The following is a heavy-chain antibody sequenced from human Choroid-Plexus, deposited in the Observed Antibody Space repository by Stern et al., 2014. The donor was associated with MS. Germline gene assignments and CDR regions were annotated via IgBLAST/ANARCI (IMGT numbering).Heavy chain of an antibody. CDR3: AKDRQYLTYFFDH. CDR2: VSYDGSNK. CDR1: GFNLGSCA. J-gene: IGHJ5*02. Sequence: VQLVESGGGVVQPGRPLRLSCVASGFNLGSCAMNWVRQAPGKGLEWGAVVSYDGSNKYYADSVKGRFTISRDNSQNTLYMQMSSLRPEDTAVYYCAKDRQYLTYFFDHWGQGSLVTVSS. D-gene: IGHD2/OR15-2a*01. V-gene: IGHV3-30*18.